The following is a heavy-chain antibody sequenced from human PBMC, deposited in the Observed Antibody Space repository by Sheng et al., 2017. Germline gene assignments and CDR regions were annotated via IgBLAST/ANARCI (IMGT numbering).Heavy chain of an antibody. CDR2: ISSSGDIT. CDR1: GFTFSSFE. CDR3: AREMATIRNY. Sequence: EVQLVESGGGLIQPGGSLRLSCAGSGFTFSSFEMNWVRQAPGKGLEWLSYISSSGDITYYADSVKGRFTISRDNAKKSLYLQLNSLRAEDTAVYHCAREMATIRNYWGQGTLVTVSS. V-gene: IGHV3-48*03. D-gene: IGHD5-12*01. J-gene: IGHJ4*02.